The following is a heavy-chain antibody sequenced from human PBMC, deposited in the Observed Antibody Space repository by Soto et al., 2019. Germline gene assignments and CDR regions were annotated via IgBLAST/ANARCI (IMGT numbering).Heavy chain of an antibody. Sequence: HIVQSGPEEKSPGASVKLSCTTSGYIFADYAIHWVRQAPGQGLEWVGWIKADKGDTRYSPKFQGRLIITRDISASTSYMELSDLRSTDTGVFYCATSDWAWWGRGTLITVSS. J-gene: IGHJ4*02. V-gene: IGHV1-3*05. D-gene: IGHD3-9*01. CDR2: IKADKGDT. CDR1: GYIFADYA. CDR3: ATSDWAW.